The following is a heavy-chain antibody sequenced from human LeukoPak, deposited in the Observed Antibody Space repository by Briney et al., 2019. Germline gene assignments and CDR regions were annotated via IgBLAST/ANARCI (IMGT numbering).Heavy chain of an antibody. V-gene: IGHV4-59*01. CDR1: GGSISIYY. D-gene: IGHD3-10*01. Sequence: PSETLSLTCTVSGGSISIYYWSWIRQPPGKGLEWIGYIYYSGSTNYNPSLKSRVTISVDTSKNQFSLKLSSVTAADTAVYYCARLLWFGELLSPTFDYWGQGTLVTVSS. CDR2: IYYSGST. J-gene: IGHJ4*02. CDR3: ARLLWFGELLSPTFDY.